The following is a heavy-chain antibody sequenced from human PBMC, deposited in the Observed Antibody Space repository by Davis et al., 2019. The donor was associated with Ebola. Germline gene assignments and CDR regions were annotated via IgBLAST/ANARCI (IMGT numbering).Heavy chain of an antibody. D-gene: IGHD4-23*01. J-gene: IGHJ6*02. CDR1: GGTFSSYV. V-gene: IGHV5-10-1*01. CDR3: ARHGMTTVVAYGMDV. Sequence: KVSCKASGGTFSSYVISWVRQMPGKGLEWMGRIDPSDSYTNYSPSFQGHVTISADKSISTAYLQWSSLKASDTAMYYCARHGMTTVVAYGMDVWGQGTTVTVSS. CDR2: IDPSDSYT.